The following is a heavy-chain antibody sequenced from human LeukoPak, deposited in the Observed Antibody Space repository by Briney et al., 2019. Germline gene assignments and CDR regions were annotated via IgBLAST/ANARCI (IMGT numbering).Heavy chain of an antibody. D-gene: IGHD6-19*01. V-gene: IGHV3-30*02. J-gene: IGHJ4*02. CDR3: VQWLEYYFDY. CDR1: GFTFSSYG. Sequence: GGSLRLSCAASGFTFSSYGMHWVRQAPGKGLEWVAFIRYDGSNKYYADSVKGRFTISRDNSKNTLCLQMNSLRAEDTAVYYCVQWLEYYFDYWGQGTLVTVSS. CDR2: IRYDGSNK.